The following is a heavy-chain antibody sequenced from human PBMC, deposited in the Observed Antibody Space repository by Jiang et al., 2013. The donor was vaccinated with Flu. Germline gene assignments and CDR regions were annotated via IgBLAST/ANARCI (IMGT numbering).Heavy chain of an antibody. CDR2: IDPSDSYT. V-gene: IGHV5-10-1*01. Sequence: GAEVKKPGESLRISCKGSGYTFASYWVSWVRQVPGKGLEWMGRIDPSDSYTDYKPPFRGRVTISTDRSITTAYLQWNSLKASDTGTYYCASLPGDNEDFHVWGQGTKVIVSS. J-gene: IGHJ3*01. D-gene: IGHD4-17*01. CDR1: GYTFASYW. CDR3: ASLPGDNEDFHV.